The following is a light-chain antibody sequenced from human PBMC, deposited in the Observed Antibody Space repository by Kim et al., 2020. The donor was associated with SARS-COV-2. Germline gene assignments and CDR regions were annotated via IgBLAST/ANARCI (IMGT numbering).Light chain of an antibody. J-gene: IGLJ1*01. CDR2: YDT. V-gene: IGLV3-21*04. CDR3: QVWDSSSGHYV. Sequence: APGETARITCEGNNIGSKSVHWYQQKPGQAPVLVIYYDTERPSGIPERLSGSNSGNTATVTISRVEAGDEADYFCQVWDSSSGHYVFGTGTKVTVL. CDR1: NIGSKS.